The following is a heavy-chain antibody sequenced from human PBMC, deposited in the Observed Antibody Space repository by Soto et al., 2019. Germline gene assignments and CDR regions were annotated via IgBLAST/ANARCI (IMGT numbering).Heavy chain of an antibody. CDR1: GFTFTHYR. V-gene: IGHV3-74*03. J-gene: IGHJ4*02. Sequence: GGSLRLSCAASGFTFTHYRIHWVRQPPGKGLEWVGRINSDGARIEYGDSVNGRFTISRDNAHNMVFLQMNSLTDEGSGICARAGDWNYVQDFWGQGTLVTVSS. CDR2: INSDGARI. D-gene: IGHD1-7*01. CDR3: AGDWNYVQDF.